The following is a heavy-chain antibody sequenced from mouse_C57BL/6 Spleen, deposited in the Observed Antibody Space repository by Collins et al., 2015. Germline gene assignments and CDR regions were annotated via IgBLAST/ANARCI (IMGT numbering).Heavy chain of an antibody. J-gene: IGHJ2*01. D-gene: IGHD1-1*01. Sequence: QVQLQQSGAELVKPGASVKISCKASGYAFSSYWMNWVKQRPGKGLEWIGQIYPGDGDTNYNGKFKGKATLTADKSSSTAYMQLSSLTSEDSAVYFCASLITTVVFDYWGQGTTLTVSS. CDR2: IYPGDGDT. CDR3: ASLITTVVFDY. CDR1: GYAFSSYW. V-gene: IGHV1-80*01.